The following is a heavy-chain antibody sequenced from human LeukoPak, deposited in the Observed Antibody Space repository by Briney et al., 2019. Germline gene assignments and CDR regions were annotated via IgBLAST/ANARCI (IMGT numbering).Heavy chain of an antibody. J-gene: IGHJ3*02. V-gene: IGHV3-30*03. CDR3: AREADAFDI. Sequence: GGSLRLSCAASGFTFRNYVMHWVRQAPGKGLEWVAGISKDESNKYYTDSVKGRFTISRDNSKNTMFLQMNSLSIEDTAVYYCAREADAFDIWGQGTMVTVS. CDR1: GFTFRNYV. CDR2: ISKDESNK.